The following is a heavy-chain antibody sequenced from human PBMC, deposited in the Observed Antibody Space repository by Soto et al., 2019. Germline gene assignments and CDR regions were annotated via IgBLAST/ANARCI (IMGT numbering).Heavy chain of an antibody. J-gene: IGHJ6*02. Sequence: ASVKVSCKASGYTFTGYYMHWVRQAPGQGLEWMGWINPNSGGTNYAQKFQGWVTMTRDTSISTAYMELSRLRSDDTAVYYCARAIAAAGTTIPRYYYGMDVWGQGTTVTVSS. CDR3: ARAIAAAGTTIPRYYYGMDV. V-gene: IGHV1-2*04. D-gene: IGHD6-13*01. CDR1: GYTFTGYY. CDR2: INPNSGGT.